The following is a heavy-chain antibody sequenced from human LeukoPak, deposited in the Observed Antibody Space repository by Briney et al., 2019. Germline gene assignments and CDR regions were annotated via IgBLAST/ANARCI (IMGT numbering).Heavy chain of an antibody. V-gene: IGHV1-3*01. J-gene: IGHJ4*02. CDR1: GYTFTSYA. Sequence: GASVKVSCKASGYTFTSYAMHWVRQAPGQRLEWMGWINAGNGNTKYSQKFQGRVTITGDTSASTAYMELSSLRSEDTAVYYCARPSRWLQYLYFDYWGQGTLVTVSS. D-gene: IGHD5-24*01. CDR2: INAGNGNT. CDR3: ARPSRWLQYLYFDY.